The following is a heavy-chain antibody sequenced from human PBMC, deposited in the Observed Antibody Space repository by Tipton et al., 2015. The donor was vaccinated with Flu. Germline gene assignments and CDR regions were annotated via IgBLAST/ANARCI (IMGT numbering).Heavy chain of an antibody. CDR3: AKDGWDTSGWYPFDY. CDR1: GFMFSGYG. V-gene: IGHV3-30*02. J-gene: IGHJ4*02. Sequence: LSLTCAASGFMFSGYGMHWVRQAPGKGLEWVAFIRHDESDKYYADSVKGRFTISRDNSKNALYLAINSLRTEDTAVYYCAKDGWDTSGWYPFDYWGQGTLVTVSS. CDR2: IRHDESDK. D-gene: IGHD6-19*01.